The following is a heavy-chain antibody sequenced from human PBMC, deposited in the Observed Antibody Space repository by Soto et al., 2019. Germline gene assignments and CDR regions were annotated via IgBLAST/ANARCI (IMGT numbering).Heavy chain of an antibody. V-gene: IGHV4-39*01. Sequence: PSETLSLTCTVSGGSISSSSYYWGWIRQPPGKGLEWIGSIYYSGSTYYNPSLKSRVTISVDTSKNQFSLKLSSVTAADTAVYYCARLGSATYQGYCSGGSCTVIDYWGQGTLVTVSS. D-gene: IGHD2-15*01. CDR2: IYYSGST. CDR3: ARLGSATYQGYCSGGSCTVIDY. CDR1: GGSISSSSYY. J-gene: IGHJ4*02.